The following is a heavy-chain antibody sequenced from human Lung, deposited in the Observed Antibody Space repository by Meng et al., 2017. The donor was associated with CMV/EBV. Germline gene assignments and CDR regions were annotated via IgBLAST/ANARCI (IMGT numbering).Heavy chain of an antibody. D-gene: IGHD2-15*01. CDR3: VRSIIVVKPATSYYFDY. V-gene: IGHV3-74*01. Sequence: SCAASGFTLSSYWMHWVRQVPGKGLVWVARINSDGSGTRYADSVKGRFTISRDNTMSTLSLQMNNLRAEDAAVYYCVRSIIVVKPATSYYFDYWGQGTLVTVSS. J-gene: IGHJ4*02. CDR2: INSDGSGT. CDR1: GFTLSSYW.